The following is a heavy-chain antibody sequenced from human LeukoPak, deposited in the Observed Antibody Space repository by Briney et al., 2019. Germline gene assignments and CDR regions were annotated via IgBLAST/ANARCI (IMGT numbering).Heavy chain of an antibody. D-gene: IGHD3-22*01. CDR2: ISTVSWPI. V-gene: IGHV3-48*02. CDR1: GLTFTIYS. Sequence: GRSLRLSCPASGLTFTIYSITCVRQAPGKGRDWNSSISTVSWPIPYAGSVKDRFTISRDNAKNSLYLQIDSLRDEDTAVYYCARGSPDRSGCHAFDIWGQGKMVTVSS. J-gene: IGHJ3*02. CDR3: ARGSPDRSGCHAFDI.